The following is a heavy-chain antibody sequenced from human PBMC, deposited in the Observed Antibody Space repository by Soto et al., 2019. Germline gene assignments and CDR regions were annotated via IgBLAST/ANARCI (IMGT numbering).Heavy chain of an antibody. Sequence: QPGGSLRLSCAASGFTFSSYGMHWVRQAPGKGLEWVAVISYDGSNKYYADSVKGRFTISRDNSKNTLYLQMNSLRAEDTAVYYCAKDFGYSFYFDYWGQGTLVTVSS. CDR3: AKDFGYSFYFDY. D-gene: IGHD5-18*01. CDR2: ISYDGSNK. V-gene: IGHV3-30*18. J-gene: IGHJ4*02. CDR1: GFTFSSYG.